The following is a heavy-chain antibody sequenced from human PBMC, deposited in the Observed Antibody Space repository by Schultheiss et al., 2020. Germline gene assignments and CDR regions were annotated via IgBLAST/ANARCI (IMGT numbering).Heavy chain of an antibody. Sequence: GGSLRLSCAASGFTFSNTWMHWVRQAPGTGLEWVGRIQRKIDGETTDYAASVKGRFTISRDDSKDTLYLQMNSLKIEDTGVFYCTALLENFWGQGTLVTVSS. CDR2: IQRKIDGETT. V-gene: IGHV3-15*07. CDR3: TALLENF. D-gene: IGHD3-3*01. CDR1: GFTFSNTW. J-gene: IGHJ4*02.